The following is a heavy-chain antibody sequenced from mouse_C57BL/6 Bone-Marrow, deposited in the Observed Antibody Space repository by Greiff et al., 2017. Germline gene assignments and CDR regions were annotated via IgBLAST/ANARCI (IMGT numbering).Heavy chain of an antibody. CDR2: IDPSDSYT. CDR1: GYTFTSYW. J-gene: IGHJ4*01. CDR3: GHMDY. Sequence: QVQLQQPGAELVRPGTSVKLSCKASGYTFTSYWMHWVKQWPGQGLEWIGVIDPSDSYTNYNQKFKGKATLTVDTSSSTAYMQLSSLTSEDSAVYYCGHMDYWGQGTSVTVSS. V-gene: IGHV1-59*01.